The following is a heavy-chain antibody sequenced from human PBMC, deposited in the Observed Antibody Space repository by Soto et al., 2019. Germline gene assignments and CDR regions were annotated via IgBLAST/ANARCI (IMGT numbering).Heavy chain of an antibody. Sequence: EVQLLESGGDLVQPGGSLRLSCAASGSTFNTFAMSWVRQSPGKGLEWVSSISYSGGNTYYADSVKGRFTISRDNSKNTLYLEMSSLRAEDTAIYYCAKDRYSDCGRYFDCWGQGTLVTVSS. CDR1: GSTFNTFA. D-gene: IGHD2-21*02. CDR2: ISYSGGNT. V-gene: IGHV3-23*01. J-gene: IGHJ4*02. CDR3: AKDRYSDCGRYFDC.